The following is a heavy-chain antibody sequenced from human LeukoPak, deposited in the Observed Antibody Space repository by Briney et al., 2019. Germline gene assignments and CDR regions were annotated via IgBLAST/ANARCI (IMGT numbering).Heavy chain of an antibody. CDR1: GFTFSDYH. CDR2: ISSSGSTI. Sequence: GGSLRLSCAASGFTFSDYHMSWIRQAPGKGLEWVSYISSSGSTIYYADSVKGRFTISRDNAKNSLYLQMNSLRAEDTAVYYCARGRFGESRLYYYYYYMDVWGKGTTVTVSS. V-gene: IGHV3-11*01. CDR3: ARGRFGESRLYYYYYYMDV. D-gene: IGHD3-10*01. J-gene: IGHJ6*03.